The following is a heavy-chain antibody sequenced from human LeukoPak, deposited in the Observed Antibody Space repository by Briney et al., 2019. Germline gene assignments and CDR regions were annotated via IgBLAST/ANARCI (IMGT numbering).Heavy chain of an antibody. CDR1: GFTFTSYA. V-gene: IGHV3-23*01. CDR2: ISNSGSST. J-gene: IGHJ4*02. D-gene: IGHD1-26*01. Sequence: GGSLRLSCAASGFTFTSYAMTWVRQAPGKGLEWVSGISNSGSSTYYADSVKGRFTISRDNSKNTLYLQLSSLRAEDTAVYYCAKSLVGTTTRVGWGQGTLVTVSS. CDR3: AKSLVGTTTRVG.